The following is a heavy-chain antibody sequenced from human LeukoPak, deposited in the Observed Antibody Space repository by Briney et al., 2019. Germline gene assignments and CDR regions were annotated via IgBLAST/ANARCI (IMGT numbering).Heavy chain of an antibody. J-gene: IGHJ4*02. D-gene: IGHD4-17*01. CDR2: ISSSSSYI. CDR3: ARPHNYGDYDFDY. V-gene: IGHV3-21*01. Sequence: ETLSLTCAVSGVSISSTNWWSWVRQPPGKGLEWVSSISSSSSYIYYADSVKGRFTISRDDAKNSLYLQMNSLRAEDTAVYYCARPHNYGDYDFDYWGQGTLVTVSS. CDR1: GVSISSTN.